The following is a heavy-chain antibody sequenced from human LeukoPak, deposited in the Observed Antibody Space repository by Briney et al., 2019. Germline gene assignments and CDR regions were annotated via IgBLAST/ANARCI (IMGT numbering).Heavy chain of an antibody. CDR3: AGHHPRNTVDF. CDR1: GFTFNNYW. V-gene: IGHV3-7*01. D-gene: IGHD2-8*02. J-gene: IGHJ4*02. CDR2: IKEDGSEK. Sequence: GGSLRLSCAGSGFTFNNYWMSWVRDVPGKGLEWVANIKEDGSEKYYVDSVKGRFTIFRDNGKNSLYLQMNSLRAEDTGVYYCAGHHPRNTVDFWGQGTLVTVSS.